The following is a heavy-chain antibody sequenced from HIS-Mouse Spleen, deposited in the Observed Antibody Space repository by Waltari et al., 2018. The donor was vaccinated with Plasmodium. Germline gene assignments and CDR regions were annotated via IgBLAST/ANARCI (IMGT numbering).Heavy chain of an antibody. CDR1: GYTFTGYY. D-gene: IGHD6-6*01. Sequence: QVQLVQSGAEVKKPGASVKVSCTASGYTFTGYYIHWVRQAPGQGLEWMGWINPNSGGTNYAQKFQGMVTMTRDTSISTAYMELSRLRADDTAVYYCARDLSEQLVLDYWGQGTLVTVSS. CDR3: ARDLSEQLVLDY. J-gene: IGHJ4*02. CDR2: INPNSGGT. V-gene: IGHV1-2*02.